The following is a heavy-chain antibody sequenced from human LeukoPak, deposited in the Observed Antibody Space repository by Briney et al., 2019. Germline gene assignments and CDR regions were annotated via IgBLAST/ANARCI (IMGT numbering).Heavy chain of an antibody. J-gene: IGHJ5*02. Sequence: ASVKLSCKASGYTFTSYGISWVRQAPGQGLEWMGWISAYNGNTNYAQKLQGRVTMTTDTSTSTAYMELRSLRSDDTAVYYCARDIAVAGTIWFDPWGQGTLVTVSS. CDR2: ISAYNGNT. V-gene: IGHV1-18*04. D-gene: IGHD6-19*01. CDR1: GYTFTSYG. CDR3: ARDIAVAGTIWFDP.